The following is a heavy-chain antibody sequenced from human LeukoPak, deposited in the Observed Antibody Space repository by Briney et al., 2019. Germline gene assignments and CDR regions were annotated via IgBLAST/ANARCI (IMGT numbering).Heavy chain of an antibody. V-gene: IGHV4-39*01. D-gene: IGHD3-3*01. CDR3: ARPISFWSGHFDY. Sequence: SETLSLTRTVSGGSISSSSYYWGWIRQPPGKGLEWIGSIYYSGSTYYNPSLKSRVTMSVDTSKDQFSLKLSSVTAADTAVYYCARPISFWSGHFDYWGQGTLVTVSS. CDR1: GGSISSSSYY. CDR2: IYYSGST. J-gene: IGHJ4*02.